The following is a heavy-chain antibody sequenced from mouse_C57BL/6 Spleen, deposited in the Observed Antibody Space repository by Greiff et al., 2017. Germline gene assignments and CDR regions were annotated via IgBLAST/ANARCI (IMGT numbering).Heavy chain of an antibody. D-gene: IGHD2-3*01. V-gene: IGHV3-6*01. J-gene: IGHJ4*01. CDR3: ARGDGYSGAMDY. Sequence: EVQLQESGPGLVKPSQSLSLTCSVTGYSITSGYYWNWIRQFPGNKLEWMGYISYDGSNNYNPSLKNRISITRDTSKNQFFLKLNSVTTEDTATYYCARGDGYSGAMDYWGQGTSVTVSS. CDR1: GYSITSGYY. CDR2: ISYDGSN.